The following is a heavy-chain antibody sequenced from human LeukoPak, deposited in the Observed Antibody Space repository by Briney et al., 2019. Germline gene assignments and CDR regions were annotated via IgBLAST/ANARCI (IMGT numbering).Heavy chain of an antibody. J-gene: IGHJ3*02. D-gene: IGHD3-10*01. V-gene: IGHV3-21*05. CDR1: GFTFSSYE. CDR2: ISSSSLYI. CDR3: ARDGSGYDDAFDI. Sequence: PGGSLRLSCAASGFTFSSYEMNWVRQAPGKGLEWVSYISSSSLYIYYADSVKGRFTISRDNAKNSLYLQMNSLRAEDTAVYYCARDGSGYDDAFDIWGQGTMVTVSS.